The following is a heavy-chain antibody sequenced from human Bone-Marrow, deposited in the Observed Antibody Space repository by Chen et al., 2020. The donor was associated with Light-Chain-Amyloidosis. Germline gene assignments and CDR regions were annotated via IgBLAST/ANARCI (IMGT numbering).Heavy chain of an antibody. V-gene: IGHV3-23*01. J-gene: IGHJ5*02. D-gene: IGHD3-3*01. CDR2: ISPSGGRT. CDR3: AKDGKEWLPDA. Sequence: EVQLLESGGGLVQPGGSLRLSCAASGFSFSNYAMSWVRQAPGKGLEWVSAISPSGGRTYYADSVKGRLTISRDNFENTLYLQMNSLRVEDTAVYYCAKDGKEWLPDAWGQGTLVTVSS. CDR1: GFSFSNYA.